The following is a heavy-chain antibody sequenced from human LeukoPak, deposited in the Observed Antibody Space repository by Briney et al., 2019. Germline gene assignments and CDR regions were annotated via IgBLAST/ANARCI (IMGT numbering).Heavy chain of an antibody. D-gene: IGHD3-10*01. CDR3: ARVEVRGVIEGY. Sequence: SETLSLTCTVSGGSISSYYWSWIRQPPGKGLEWIGYIYYSGSTNYNPSLKSRVTISVDTSKNQFSLKLSSVTAADTAVYYCARVEVRGVIEGYWGQGTLVTVSS. J-gene: IGHJ4*02. CDR2: IYYSGST. V-gene: IGHV4-59*12. CDR1: GGSISSYY.